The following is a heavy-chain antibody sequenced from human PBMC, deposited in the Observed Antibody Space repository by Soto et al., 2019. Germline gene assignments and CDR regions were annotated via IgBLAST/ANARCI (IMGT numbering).Heavy chain of an antibody. V-gene: IGHV1-18*01. J-gene: IGHJ6*02. CDR2: IRAYNGNT. CDR3: AGDLPAMDV. Sequence: QVQLVQSGAEVKKPWASVKVSCKASGYTFTSYGISWVRQAPGQGLEWMGWIRAYNGNTNYAPKLQGRVTMTTDTATRTAYMELRGLRSDAPAAYYRAGDLPAMDVWGQGTTVTVSS. CDR1: GYTFTSYG.